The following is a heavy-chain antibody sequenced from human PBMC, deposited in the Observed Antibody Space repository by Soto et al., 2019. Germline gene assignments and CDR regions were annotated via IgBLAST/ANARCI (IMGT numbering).Heavy chain of an antibody. CDR2: ISVSGGST. CDR1: GFTFSSYA. J-gene: IGHJ6*02. CDR3: AKDPGYSYGAYGMDV. D-gene: IGHD5-18*01. Sequence: PGGSLRLSCAASGFTFSSYAMSWVRQAPGKGLEWVSAISVSGGSTYYADSVKGRFTISRDNSKNTLYLQMNSLRAEDTAVYYCAKDPGYSYGAYGMDVWGQGTTVTVSS. V-gene: IGHV3-23*01.